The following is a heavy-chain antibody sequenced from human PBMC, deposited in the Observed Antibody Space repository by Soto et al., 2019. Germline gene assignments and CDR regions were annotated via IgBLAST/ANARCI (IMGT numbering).Heavy chain of an antibody. CDR2: INPNNGAT. CDR1: GYTFTGYY. J-gene: IGHJ5*02. CDR3: ASGDTASIHHYDALTGPLLDP. Sequence: GASVKVSCKVSGYTFTGYYIHWVRQAPGQGLEWMGWINPNNGATKSAQMFLGRVAMTRDTSISTAYMELNRLRSDDTAVYYCASGDTASIHHYDALTGPLLDPWGQGTLVTVSS. D-gene: IGHD3-9*01. V-gene: IGHV1-2*02.